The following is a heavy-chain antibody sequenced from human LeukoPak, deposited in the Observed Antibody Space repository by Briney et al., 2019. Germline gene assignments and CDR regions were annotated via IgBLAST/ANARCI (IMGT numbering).Heavy chain of an antibody. CDR1: GGSISSYY. CDR3: AGHHPRNTVDF. V-gene: IGHV4-59*08. J-gene: IGHJ4*02. CDR2: ISDIGSI. Sequence: SETLSLTCTVSGGSISSYYWSWIRQPPGKGLEWIAYISDIGSINYNPSLKSRVTISLDTSRNQLSLKLRSVTAADTAVYYCAGHHPRNTVDFWGQGTLVTVSS. D-gene: IGHD2-8*02.